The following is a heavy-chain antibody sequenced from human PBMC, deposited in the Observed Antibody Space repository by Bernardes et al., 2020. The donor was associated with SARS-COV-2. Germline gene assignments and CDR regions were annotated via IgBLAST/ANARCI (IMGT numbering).Heavy chain of an antibody. CDR3: ARVGGGATRAEEAFDI. V-gene: IGHV4-4*07. Sequence: SETLSLTCTVSGGSISSYYWSWIRQPAGKGLEWIGRIYTSGSTNYNPSLKSRVTMSVDTSKNQFSLKLSSVTAAETAVYYWARVGGGATRAEEAFDIWGQGPMVTVSS. CDR1: GGSISSYY. CDR2: IYTSGST. J-gene: IGHJ3*02. D-gene: IGHD1-26*01.